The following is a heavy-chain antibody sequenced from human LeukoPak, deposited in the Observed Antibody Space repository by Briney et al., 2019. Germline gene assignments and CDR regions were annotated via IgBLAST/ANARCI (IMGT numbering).Heavy chain of an antibody. Sequence: PGGSPRLSCAASGFTFSSYSMNWVRQAPGKGLEWVSSISSSSSYIYYADSVKGRFTISRDNAKNSLYLQMNSLRAEDTAVYYCARPSEGYCSSTSCYTADYWGQGTLVTVSS. CDR1: GFTFSSYS. CDR2: ISSSSSYI. D-gene: IGHD2-2*02. CDR3: ARPSEGYCSSTSCYTADY. V-gene: IGHV3-21*01. J-gene: IGHJ4*02.